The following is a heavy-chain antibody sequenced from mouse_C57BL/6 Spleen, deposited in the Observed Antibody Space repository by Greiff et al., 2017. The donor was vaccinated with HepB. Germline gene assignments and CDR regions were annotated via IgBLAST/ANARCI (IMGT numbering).Heavy chain of an antibody. CDR2: IDPSDSYT. Sequence: VQLQQPGAELVMPGASVKLSCKASGYTFTSYWMHWVKQRPGQGLEWIGEIDPSDSYTNYNQKFKGKSTLTVDKSSSTAYMQLSSLTSEDSAVYYCARGLLRDWYFDVWGTGTTVTVSS. CDR3: ARGLLRDWYFDV. J-gene: IGHJ1*03. D-gene: IGHD1-1*01. V-gene: IGHV1-69*01. CDR1: GYTFTSYW.